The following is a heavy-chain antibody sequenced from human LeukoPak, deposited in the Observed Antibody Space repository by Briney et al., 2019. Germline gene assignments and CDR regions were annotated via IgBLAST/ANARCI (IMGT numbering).Heavy chain of an antibody. CDR1: GYTLTSYH. J-gene: IGHJ4*02. Sequence: ASVKVSCKASGYTLTSYHMHWVRQAPGQGLEWMGIINPSGGRTSNAQKFQGRVTMTRDTSTSTVYMELSSLRSEDTAVYYCARDSGSYTLGGYWGQGTLVTVSS. CDR2: INPSGGRT. CDR3: ARDSGSYTLGGY. D-gene: IGHD1-26*01. V-gene: IGHV1-46*01.